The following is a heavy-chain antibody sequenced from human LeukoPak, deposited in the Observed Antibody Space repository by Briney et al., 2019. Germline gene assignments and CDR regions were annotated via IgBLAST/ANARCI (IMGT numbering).Heavy chain of an antibody. D-gene: IGHD2-2*01. J-gene: IGHJ3*02. CDR3: ARGYCSSTSCHHDAFDI. V-gene: IGHV1-69*13. CDR1: GGTFSSYA. CDR2: IIPILGTA. Sequence: EASVKVSCKASGGTFSSYAISWVRQAPGQGLEWMGGIIPILGTANYAQKFQGRVTITADESTSTAYMELSSLRSEDTAVYYCARGYCSSTSCHHDAFDIWGQGTMVTVSS.